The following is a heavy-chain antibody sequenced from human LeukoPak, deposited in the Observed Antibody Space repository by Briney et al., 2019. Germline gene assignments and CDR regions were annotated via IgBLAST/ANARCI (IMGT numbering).Heavy chain of an antibody. Sequence: PSETLSLTCTVSGGSISSYYWSWIRQPPGKGLEWIGYIYYSGSTNYNPSLKSRVTISVDTSKNQFSLKLSSVTAADTAVYYCARYCYDSSGYYVLDYWGQGTLVTVSS. CDR3: ARYCYDSSGYYVLDY. D-gene: IGHD3-22*01. CDR1: GGSISSYY. J-gene: IGHJ4*02. V-gene: IGHV4-59*01. CDR2: IYYSGST.